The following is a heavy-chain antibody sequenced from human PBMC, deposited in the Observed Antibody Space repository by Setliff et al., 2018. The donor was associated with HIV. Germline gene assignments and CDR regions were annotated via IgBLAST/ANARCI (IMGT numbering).Heavy chain of an antibody. CDR1: GFNFKTYG. D-gene: IGHD3-10*01. CDR3: ASFYGDYGY. CDR2: IGSSNHGI. Sequence: GESLKISCAASGFNFKTYGMTWVRQAPGKGLDWVTHIGSSNHGIHYTASVQGRFTVSRDNANNLLFLQMNNLRDEDTAVYYCASFYGDYGYWGHGTQVTVSS. J-gene: IGHJ4*01. V-gene: IGHV3-48*02.